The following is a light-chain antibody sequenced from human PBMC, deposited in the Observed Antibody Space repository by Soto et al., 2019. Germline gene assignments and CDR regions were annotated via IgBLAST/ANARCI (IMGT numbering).Light chain of an antibody. CDR3: QQRSSWPLT. CDR2: DTS. Sequence: EIVLTQSPVTLSLSPGERVTLSCRASQSVNTYLTWHQQKPGQVPRLLIYDTSNRATGIPPRFNGSGSERGFTLTISSLEPEDSAVYYCQQRSSWPLTFGGGTKVDIK. J-gene: IGKJ4*01. V-gene: IGKV3-11*02. CDR1: QSVNTY.